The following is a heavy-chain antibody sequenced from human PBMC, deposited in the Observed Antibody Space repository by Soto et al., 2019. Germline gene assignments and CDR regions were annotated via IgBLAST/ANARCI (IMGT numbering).Heavy chain of an antibody. CDR1: GFTFSSYA. V-gene: IGHV3-30-3*01. D-gene: IGHD6-19*01. CDR2: ISYDGSNK. J-gene: IGHJ4*02. CDR3: ARESVAGFYYFDY. Sequence: GGSLRLSCAASGFTFSSYAMHWVRQAPGKGLEWVAVISYDGSNKYYADSVKGRFTISRDNSKNTLYLQMNSLRAEDMAVYYCARESVAGFYYFDYWGQGTLVTVSS.